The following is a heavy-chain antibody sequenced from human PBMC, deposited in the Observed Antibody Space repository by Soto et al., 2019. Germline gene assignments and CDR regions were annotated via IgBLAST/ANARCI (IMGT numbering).Heavy chain of an antibody. CDR3: ARAATAMYYFDY. CDR2: IYYSGST. J-gene: IGHJ4*02. CDR1: GGSVSSGSYY. V-gene: IGHV4-61*01. Sequence: NPSETLSLTCTVSGGSVSSGSYYWSWIRQPPGKGLEWIGYIYYSGSTNYNPSLKSRVTISVDTSKNQFSLKLSSVTAADTAVYYCARAATAMYYFDYWGQGTLVTVSS. D-gene: IGHD5-12*01.